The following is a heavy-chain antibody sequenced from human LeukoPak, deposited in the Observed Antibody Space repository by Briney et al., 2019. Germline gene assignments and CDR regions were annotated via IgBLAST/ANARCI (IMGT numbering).Heavy chain of an antibody. V-gene: IGHV3-30*03. CDR3: ARDGTVTTFDY. Sequence: GSLRLSCAASGFTLSSYGMHWVRQAPGKGLEWVAVTSYDGSNKYYADSVKGRFAISRDNSKNTLYLQMNSLRAEDTAVYYCARDGTVTTFDYWGQGTLVTVSS. J-gene: IGHJ4*02. CDR1: GFTLSSYG. D-gene: IGHD4-17*01. CDR2: TSYDGSNK.